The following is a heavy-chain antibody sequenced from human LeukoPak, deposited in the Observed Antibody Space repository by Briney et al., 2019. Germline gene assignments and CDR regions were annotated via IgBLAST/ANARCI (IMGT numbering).Heavy chain of an antibody. CDR1: GGTFSSYA. CDR3: ARDRNMVRGVIINWFDP. V-gene: IGHV1-69*06. CDR2: IIPIFGTA. Sequence: ASVKVSCKASGGTFSSYAISWVRQAPGQGLEWMGGIIPIFGTANYAQKFQGRVTITADKSTSTAYMELRSLRSDDTAVYYCARDRNMVRGVIINWFDPWGQGTLVTVSS. J-gene: IGHJ5*02. D-gene: IGHD3-10*01.